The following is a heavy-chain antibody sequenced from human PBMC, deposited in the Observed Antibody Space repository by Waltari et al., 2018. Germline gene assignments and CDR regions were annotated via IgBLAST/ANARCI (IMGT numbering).Heavy chain of an antibody. CDR3: TTLARGESGDY. CDR1: GFPFNTYW. J-gene: IGHJ4*02. V-gene: IGHV3-7*01. Sequence: EVQLVESGGGLVQPGGSLRLSCAASGFPFNTYWMKWIRQAPGKGREWVANINPDGSQKFYVDSVKGRFTVSRDNAQNSLYLQMNNLRAEDTAVYYCTTLARGESGDYWGQGTLVTVSS. D-gene: IGHD3-10*01. CDR2: INPDGSQK.